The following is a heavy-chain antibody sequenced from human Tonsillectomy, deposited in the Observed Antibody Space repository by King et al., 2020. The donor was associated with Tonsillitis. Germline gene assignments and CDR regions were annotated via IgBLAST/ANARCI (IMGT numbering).Heavy chain of an antibody. CDR2: ISGSCGST. Sequence: VQLVESGGNLVQPGGSLRLSCAASGFTFSSSAMAWVRQAPGKGLEWVSGISGSCGSTYYADSVKGRFTISRDNSKNTLYLQMNILGAEDTAPYYCAKVVSTAMVYYFDYWGQGTLVTVSS. CDR3: AKVVSTAMVYYFDY. D-gene: IGHD5-18*01. CDR1: GFTFSSSA. J-gene: IGHJ4*02. V-gene: IGHV3-23*04.